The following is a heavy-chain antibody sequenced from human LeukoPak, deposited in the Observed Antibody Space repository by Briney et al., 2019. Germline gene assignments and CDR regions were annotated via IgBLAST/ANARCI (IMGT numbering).Heavy chain of an antibody. V-gene: IGHV4-59*01. Sequence: SEALSLTCTVSGGSISSYYWSWIRQPPGKGLEWIGYIYYSGSTKYKPSLKSRVTISVDTSKNQFSLKLSSVTAADTAVYYCARGRFLDAFDIWGQGTMVTVSS. J-gene: IGHJ3*02. CDR2: IYYSGST. D-gene: IGHD3-3*01. CDR3: ARGRFLDAFDI. CDR1: GGSISSYY.